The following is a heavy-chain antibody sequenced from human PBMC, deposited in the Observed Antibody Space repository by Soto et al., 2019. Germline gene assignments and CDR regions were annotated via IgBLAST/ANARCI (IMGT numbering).Heavy chain of an antibody. Sequence: GGSLRLSCAASGFTVSNNYMSWVRQAPGKGLEYVSVIFSAGATYYADSVQGRFTISRDNSRNTLFLQMSSLRAEDTAVYYCARAEQWLSLDYGGQGSLVTVSS. J-gene: IGHJ4*02. V-gene: IGHV3-66*01. CDR1: GFTVSNNY. CDR3: ARAEQWLSLDY. CDR2: IFSAGAT. D-gene: IGHD6-19*01.